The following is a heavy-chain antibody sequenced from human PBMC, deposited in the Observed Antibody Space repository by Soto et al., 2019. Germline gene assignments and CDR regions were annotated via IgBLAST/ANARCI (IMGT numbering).Heavy chain of an antibody. V-gene: IGHV4-39*02. J-gene: IGHJ5*02. D-gene: IGHD6-19*01. Sequence: SETLSLTCTVSGDSISSSTSYWGWIRQPPGKGLEWIGSSDYSGNIYYNPSLQSRVTISVDTSKNYIALKLTSVTAADTAMYYCTRRPGRLAVAGPWFDPWGQGTQVTVFS. CDR3: TRRPGRLAVAGPWFDP. CDR1: GDSISSSTSY. CDR2: SDYSGNI.